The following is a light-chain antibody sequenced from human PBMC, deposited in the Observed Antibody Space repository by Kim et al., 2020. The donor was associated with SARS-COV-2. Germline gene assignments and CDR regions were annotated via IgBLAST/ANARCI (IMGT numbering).Light chain of an antibody. CDR1: QSINSY. Sequence: ASVGDRVTITCRASQSINSYLNWYQQKPGKAPKVLIYVASSLESGVPSRFSGSGSGTDFTLTISSLQPEDFATYYCQQSYRIPITFGQGTRLEIK. J-gene: IGKJ5*01. CDR3: QQSYRIPIT. CDR2: VAS. V-gene: IGKV1-39*01.